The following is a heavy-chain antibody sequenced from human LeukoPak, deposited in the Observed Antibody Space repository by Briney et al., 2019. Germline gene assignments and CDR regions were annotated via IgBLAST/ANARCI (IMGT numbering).Heavy chain of an antibody. CDR1: GDSISSSSYY. D-gene: IGHD3-16*01. CDR3: ARRLISLRSYYYYYYMDV. V-gene: IGHV4-39*01. Sequence: PSETLSVTCTISGDSISSSSYYWDWIRQCPGKGLEWIGTIYYSGSTYYNASLKSRLFISIDTSNNQFSLRLSFVTAADTAVYYCARRLISLRSYYYYYYMDVWGKGTTVTVSS. CDR2: IYYSGST. J-gene: IGHJ6*03.